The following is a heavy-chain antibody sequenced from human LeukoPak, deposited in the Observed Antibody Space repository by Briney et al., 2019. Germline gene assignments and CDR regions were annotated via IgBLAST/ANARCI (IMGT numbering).Heavy chain of an antibody. CDR3: YSVARDGTTTFDF. Sequence: GESLNTSWKRPGYSSSTYRIGGVGQMPGKGLEWMGIIYPGDSDTRDSPSFQGQVTISADKSVSTDYLQWSNLKASDTAMYYCYSVARDGTTTFDFWGQGTLVTVSS. CDR1: GYSSSTYR. J-gene: IGHJ5*01. CDR2: IYPGDSDT. V-gene: IGHV5-51*01. D-gene: IGHD1-7*01.